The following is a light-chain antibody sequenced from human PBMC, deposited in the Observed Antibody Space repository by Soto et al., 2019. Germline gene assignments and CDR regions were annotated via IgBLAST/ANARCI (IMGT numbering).Light chain of an antibody. CDR2: VAT. V-gene: IGKV3-15*01. CDR3: QQYVNWPPLT. Sequence: EIVLTQSPANLSVSPGERATLSCRASQSVRSNLAWYQQKPGQAPRLLIVVATTRATNISARFTVSGSGTEFTLTISSLQSEDFAVYYCQQYVNWPPLTFGVGTKVEIK. CDR1: QSVRSN. J-gene: IGKJ4*01.